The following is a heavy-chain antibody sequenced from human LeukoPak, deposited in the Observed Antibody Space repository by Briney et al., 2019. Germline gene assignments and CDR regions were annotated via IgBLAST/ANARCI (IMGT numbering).Heavy chain of an antibody. V-gene: IGHV3-30-3*01. CDR1: GFTFSTYF. D-gene: IGHD3-10*01. Sequence: PGRSLRLSCAASGFTFSTYFMHWVRQAPGKGLEWVAVIASDGSHTFYVESVKGRFTISRGNSKNTLYLQMNSLRAEDTAVYFCARERQDTIVHSGAFDIWGQGTIVTVSS. CDR3: ARERQDTIVHSGAFDI. CDR2: IASDGSHT. J-gene: IGHJ3*02.